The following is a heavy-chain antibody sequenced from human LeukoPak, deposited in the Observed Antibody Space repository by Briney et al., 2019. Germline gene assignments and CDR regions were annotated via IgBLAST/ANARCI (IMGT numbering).Heavy chain of an antibody. J-gene: IGHJ5*02. V-gene: IGHV4-39*07. Sequence: SETLSLTCTVSGGSISSSSYYWGWIRQPPGKGLEWIGSIYYSGSTYYNPSLKSRATISVDTSKNQFSLKLSSVTAADTAVYYCARVRIGEYSSGYNWFDRWGQGTLVTVSS. CDR1: GGSISSSSYY. CDR3: ARVRIGEYSSGYNWFDR. CDR2: IYYSGST. D-gene: IGHD6-19*01.